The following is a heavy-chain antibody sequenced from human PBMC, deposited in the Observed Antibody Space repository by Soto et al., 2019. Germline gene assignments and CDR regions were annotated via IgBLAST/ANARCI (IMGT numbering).Heavy chain of an antibody. Sequence: ASVKVSCKASGYTFTSYYMHWVRQAPGQGLEWMGIINPSGGSTSYAQKFQGRVTMTRDTSTSTVYMELSSLRSEDTAVYYCARDLMMTFGGVIAAYGMDVWGQGTTVTVAS. V-gene: IGHV1-46*01. CDR3: ARDLMMTFGGVIAAYGMDV. CDR2: INPSGGST. CDR1: GYTFTSYY. J-gene: IGHJ6*02. D-gene: IGHD3-16*02.